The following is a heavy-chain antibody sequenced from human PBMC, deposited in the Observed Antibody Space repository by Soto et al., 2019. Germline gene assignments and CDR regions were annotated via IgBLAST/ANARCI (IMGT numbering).Heavy chain of an antibody. D-gene: IGHD3-22*01. CDR1: GGTFSSYA. J-gene: IGHJ4*02. CDR3: ARLGGYYDSSGYYLDY. Sequence: QVQLVQSGAEVKKPGSSVKVSCKASGGTFSSYAISWVRQAPGQGLEWMGGIIPIFGTTNYAQKFQGRVTITADESTSTAYMELSSLRSEDTAVYYCARLGGYYDSSGYYLDYWGQGTLVTVSS. CDR2: IIPIFGTT. V-gene: IGHV1-69*01.